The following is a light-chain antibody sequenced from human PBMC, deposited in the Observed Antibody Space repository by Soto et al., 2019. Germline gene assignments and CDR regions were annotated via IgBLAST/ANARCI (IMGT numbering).Light chain of an antibody. Sequence: VQMTQSPSSLSASVGDRVTITCRASQAIRSDLGWYQMKPGKVPKLLIYAASNLQSGVPSRFIGRGYGTDFTLTISSLQPEDFATYYCLQDYNYPRTFGQGTKVDIK. CDR3: LQDYNYPRT. V-gene: IGKV1-6*01. CDR2: AAS. CDR1: QAIRSD. J-gene: IGKJ1*01.